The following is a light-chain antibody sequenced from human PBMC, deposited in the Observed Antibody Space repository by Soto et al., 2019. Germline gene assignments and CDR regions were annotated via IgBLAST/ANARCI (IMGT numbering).Light chain of an antibody. CDR1: SSDVGAYDH. CDR3: SSDAGDHNYV. CDR2: ELA. J-gene: IGLJ1*01. V-gene: IGLV2-8*01. Sequence: QSALTQPPSASGSPGQSVTIPCTGTSSDVGAYDHVSWYQQHPGKAPKLIIYELAKRPAGVPDRFSGSKSGNTASLTVSGLQAEDEADYFCSSDAGDHNYVFGTGTKVTVL.